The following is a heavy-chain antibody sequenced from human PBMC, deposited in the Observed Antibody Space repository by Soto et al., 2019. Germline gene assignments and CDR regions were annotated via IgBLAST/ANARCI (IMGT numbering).Heavy chain of an antibody. CDR2: IYHSGST. D-gene: IGHD2-2*02. CDR3: ARGVVPAAISSWFDP. J-gene: IGHJ5*02. V-gene: IGHV4-4*02. CDR1: GGSISSSNW. Sequence: QVQLQESGPGLVKPSGTLSLTCAVSGGSISSSNWWSWVRQPPGKGLEWIGEIYHSGSTYYNPSLESRVTISVDRSKNQFSLKLSSVTAADTAVYYCARGVVPAAISSWFDPWGQGTLVTVSS.